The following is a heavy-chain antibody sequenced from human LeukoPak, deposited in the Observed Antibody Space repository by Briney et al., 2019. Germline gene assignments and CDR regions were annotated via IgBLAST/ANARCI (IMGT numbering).Heavy chain of an antibody. CDR1: GFTFSSYA. V-gene: IGHV3-30-3*01. D-gene: IGHD3-16*02. Sequence: GRSLRLSCAASGFTFSSYAMPWVRQAPGKGLEWVAVISYDGSNKYYADSVKGRFTISRDNYKNTLYLQMNSLRAEDTAVYYCARGALCPRESYGFFGYWGQGTLVTVSS. CDR2: ISYDGSNK. J-gene: IGHJ4*02. CDR3: ARGALCPRESYGFFGY.